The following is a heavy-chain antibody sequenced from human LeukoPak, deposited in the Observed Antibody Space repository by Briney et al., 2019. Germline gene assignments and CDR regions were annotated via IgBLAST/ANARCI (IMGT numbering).Heavy chain of an antibody. D-gene: IGHD1-26*01. CDR1: GGSISNYY. Sequence: SETLSLTCTVSGGSISNYYWSWVRQRAGKGLEWIGRIFTSGSTNYNPSLKSRVAMSVDTSMNQLSLKLSSVTAADTAVYYCARDRDSGSSSNRFYFDYWGQGTLVTVSS. J-gene: IGHJ4*02. CDR3: ARDRDSGSSSNRFYFDY. V-gene: IGHV4-4*07. CDR2: IFTSGST.